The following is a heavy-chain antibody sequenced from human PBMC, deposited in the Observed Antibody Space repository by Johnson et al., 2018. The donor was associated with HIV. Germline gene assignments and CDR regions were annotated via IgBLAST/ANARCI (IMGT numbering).Heavy chain of an antibody. D-gene: IGHD3-10*01. CDR1: GFIFADYC. CDR3: ARAGRWSGDTFDI. Sequence: VQLVESGGGVIRPGGSLRLSCAASGFIFADYCMNWVRQAPGKGLEWVSGINWNGGRTGYADSVKGRFIVSKDNSKNTLYLQMNSLRAGDTAVYYCARAGRWSGDTFDIWGQGTMVTVSS. CDR2: INWNGGRT. J-gene: IGHJ3*02. V-gene: IGHV3-20*04.